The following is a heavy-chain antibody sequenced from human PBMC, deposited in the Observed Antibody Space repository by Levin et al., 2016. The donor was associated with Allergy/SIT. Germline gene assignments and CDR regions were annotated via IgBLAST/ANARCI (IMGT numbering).Heavy chain of an antibody. CDR2: IYYSGST. V-gene: IGHV4-39*01. J-gene: IGHJ5*02. Sequence: SETLSLTCTVSGGSISSSSYYWGWIRQPPGKGLEWIGSIYYSGSTYYNPSLKSRVTISVDTSKNQFSLKLSSVTAADTAVYYCARHAAEWLLLGGNWFDPWGQGTLVTVSS. D-gene: IGHD3-22*01. CDR1: GGSISSSSYY. CDR3: ARHAAEWLLLGGNWFDP.